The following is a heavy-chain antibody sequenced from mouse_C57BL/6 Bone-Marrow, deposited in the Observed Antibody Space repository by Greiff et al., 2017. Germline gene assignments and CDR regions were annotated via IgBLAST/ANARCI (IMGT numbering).Heavy chain of an antibody. CDR3: SSFDGNYFDF. J-gene: IGHJ2*01. D-gene: IGHD2-3*01. V-gene: IGHV14-4*01. CDR2: IDPESGDT. Sequence: EVQRVESGAELVRPGASVKLSCTASGFNIKDDYIHWVKQRPEQGLEWIGWIDPESGDTEYASKFQGKATITSDTSSNTAYLQLSSLTSEDTAVYYCSSFDGNYFDFWGQGTPLTVAS. CDR1: GFNIKDDY.